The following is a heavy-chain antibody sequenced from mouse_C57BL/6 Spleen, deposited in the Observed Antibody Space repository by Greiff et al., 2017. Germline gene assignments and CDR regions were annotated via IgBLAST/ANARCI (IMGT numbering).Heavy chain of an antibody. CDR1: GFTFSSYT. V-gene: IGHV5-9*01. D-gene: IGHD3-2*02. CDR2: ISGGGGNT. Sequence: VMLVESGGGLVKPGGSLKLSCAASGFTFSSYTMSWVRQTPEKRLEWVATISGGGGNTYYPDSVKGRFTISRDNAKNTLYLQMRSLRSEDTAVYYCARRGAQKEPCAYWGQGTLVTVSA. J-gene: IGHJ3*01. CDR3: ARRGAQKEPCAY.